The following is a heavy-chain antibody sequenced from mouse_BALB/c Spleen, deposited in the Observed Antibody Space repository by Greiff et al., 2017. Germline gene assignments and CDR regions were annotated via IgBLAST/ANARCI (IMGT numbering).Heavy chain of an antibody. CDR1: GFTFSSFG. CDR2: ISSGSSTI. D-gene: IGHD2-1*01. CDR3: ARWDGNYRYFDV. V-gene: IGHV5-17*02. Sequence: EVKLVVSGGGLVQPGGSRKLSCAASGFTFSSFGLHWVRQAPEKGLEWVAYISSGSSTIYYADTVKGRFTISRDNPKNTLFLQMTSLRSEDTAMYYCARWDGNYRYFDVWGAGTTVTVSS. J-gene: IGHJ1*01.